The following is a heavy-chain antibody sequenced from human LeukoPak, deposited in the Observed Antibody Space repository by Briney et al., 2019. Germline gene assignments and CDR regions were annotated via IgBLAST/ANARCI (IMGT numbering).Heavy chain of an antibody. CDR2: ISGSGGST. J-gene: IGHJ3*02. Sequence: PGGSLRLSCAASGFTFSSYAMSWVRQAPGKGLEWVSAISGSGGSTYYADSVKGRFTISRDNSKNTLYLQMNSLRADYTAVYYCANGSPGAFDIWGQGTMVTVSS. CDR3: ANGSPGAFDI. V-gene: IGHV3-23*01. D-gene: IGHD3-10*01. CDR1: GFTFSSYA.